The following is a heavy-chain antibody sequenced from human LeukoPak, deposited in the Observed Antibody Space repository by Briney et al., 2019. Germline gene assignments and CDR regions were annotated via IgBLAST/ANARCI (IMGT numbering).Heavy chain of an antibody. CDR2: VRYDGSDK. V-gene: IGHV3-30*02. Sequence: GGSLRLSCAASGFTFSSHGMHWVRQAPGKGLECLAVVRYDGSDKYYADSVKGRFTISRDNSKNTLYLQMTSLRAEDTALYYCAKTGGRDGYGFDSWGQGTLVTVSP. CDR3: AKTGGRDGYGFDS. CDR1: GFTFSSHG. D-gene: IGHD5-24*01. J-gene: IGHJ4*02.